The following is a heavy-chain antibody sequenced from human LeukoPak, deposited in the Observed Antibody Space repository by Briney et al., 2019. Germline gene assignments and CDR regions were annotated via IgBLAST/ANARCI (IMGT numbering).Heavy chain of an antibody. D-gene: IGHD3-22*01. CDR2: LYNSGST. J-gene: IGHJ2*01. Sequence: SETLSLTCTVSGGSISSYYWSWIRQPPGKGLEWIGCLYNSGSTNYNPSLRSRVTMSVDTSKNQFSLKLSSVTAADTAVYYCARYGYDSSGYYVDWYFDLWGRGTLVTVSS. CDR1: GGSISSYY. CDR3: ARYGYDSSGYYVDWYFDL. V-gene: IGHV4-59*12.